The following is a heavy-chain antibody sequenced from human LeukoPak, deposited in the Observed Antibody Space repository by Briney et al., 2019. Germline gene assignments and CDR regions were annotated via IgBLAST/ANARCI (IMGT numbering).Heavy chain of an antibody. V-gene: IGHV4-59*12. CDR3: AREGGGEYYDRNGYGAFDL. Sequence: SETLSLTCTVSGGSISSYFWNWIRQPPGKGLEWIGNIYYTGSTNYNSSLRSRVTISVDTSKDQFSLKLTSVVAADTAVYFCAREGGGEYYDRNGYGAFDLWGRGTMVTVSS. CDR2: IYYTGST. CDR1: GGSISSYF. J-gene: IGHJ3*01. D-gene: IGHD3-22*01.